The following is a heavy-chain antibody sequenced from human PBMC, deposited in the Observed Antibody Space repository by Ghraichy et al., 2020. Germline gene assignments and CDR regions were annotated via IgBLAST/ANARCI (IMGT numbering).Heavy chain of an antibody. CDR1: GGSVSSGTYY. J-gene: IGHJ4*02. CDR3: ARHEGDIVVVVAGTDRGFDY. Sequence: SQTLSLTCTVSGGSVSSGTYYWGWIRQPPGKGLEWIGFIYYSGSTYYNPHLKSRVTISVHTSKNQFSLQLSSVTAADTAVYYCARHEGDIVVVVAGTDRGFDYWGQGTLVTVSS. CDR2: IYYSGST. D-gene: IGHD2-15*01. V-gene: IGHV4-39*01.